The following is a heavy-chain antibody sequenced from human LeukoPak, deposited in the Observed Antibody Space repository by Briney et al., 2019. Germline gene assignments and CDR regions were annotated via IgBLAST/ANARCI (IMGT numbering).Heavy chain of an antibody. V-gene: IGHV3-7*01. CDR1: GFTFSSYW. CDR2: IKQDGSEK. D-gene: IGHD6-13*01. Sequence: GGSLRLSCAASGFTFSSYWMSWVRQAPGKGLEWVANIKQDGSEKYYVDSVKGRFTISRDNAKNSLYLQMNSLGAEDTAVYYCARAPYSSSSGMDVWGQGTTVTVSS. CDR3: ARAPYSSSSGMDV. J-gene: IGHJ6*02.